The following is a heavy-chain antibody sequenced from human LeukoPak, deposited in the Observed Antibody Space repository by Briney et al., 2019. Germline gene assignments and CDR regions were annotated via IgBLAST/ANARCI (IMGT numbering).Heavy chain of an antibody. Sequence: PGGSLRLSCAASGFTFSSYGMHWVRQAPGKGLEWVGRIKSKTDGGTTDYAAPVKGRFTISRDDSKNTLYLQMNSLKTEDTAVYYCTTDHRSTIFGVVIITQDYWGQGTLVTVSS. CDR3: TTDHRSTIFGVVIITQDY. CDR1: GFTFSSYG. V-gene: IGHV3-15*01. D-gene: IGHD3-3*01. J-gene: IGHJ4*02. CDR2: IKSKTDGGTT.